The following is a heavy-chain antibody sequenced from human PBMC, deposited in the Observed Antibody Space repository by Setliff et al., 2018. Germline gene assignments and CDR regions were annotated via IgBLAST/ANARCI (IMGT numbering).Heavy chain of an antibody. CDR3: ARDLIDPDYGDYLSFYYHGMDV. J-gene: IGHJ6*02. Sequence: SVKVSCKASGGTFSSYAISWVRQAPGQGLEWMGGIIPIFGTANYAQKFQGRVTITADESTSTAYMELSSLRSEDTAVYYCARDLIDPDYGDYLSFYYHGMDVWDQGTTVTVSS. V-gene: IGHV1-69*13. CDR2: IIPIFGTA. CDR1: GGTFSSYA. D-gene: IGHD4-17*01.